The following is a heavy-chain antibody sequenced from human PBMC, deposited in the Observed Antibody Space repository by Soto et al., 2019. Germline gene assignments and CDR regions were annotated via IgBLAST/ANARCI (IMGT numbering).Heavy chain of an antibody. D-gene: IGHD5-18*01. J-gene: IGHJ6*02. CDR3: PGLFGKWVQLLGL. CDR1: GDSFTSYW. V-gene: IGHV5-51*01. Sequence: GESLKISCLGSGDSFTSYWIGLLRQIPRTGLEWMGIIYPGDYDTRYSPSFQGQVTISADKSISTDYLQWSSLEASDTAMYYGPGLFGKWVQLLGLWGQGATVTVSS. CDR2: IYPGDYDT.